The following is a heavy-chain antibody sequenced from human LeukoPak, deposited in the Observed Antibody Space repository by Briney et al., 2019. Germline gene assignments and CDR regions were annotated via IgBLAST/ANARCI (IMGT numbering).Heavy chain of an antibody. V-gene: IGHV1-18*01. CDR1: GYTFTSYG. D-gene: IGHD3-10*01. Sequence: ASVKVSCKASGYTFTSYGISWVRQAPGQGLEWMGWISAYNGNTNYAQKLQGRVTMTTDTSTSTAYMELRSLRSDDTAVYYCARDRPLWFGERRGMDVWGQGTTVTVSS. CDR3: ARDRPLWFGERRGMDV. J-gene: IGHJ6*02. CDR2: ISAYNGNT.